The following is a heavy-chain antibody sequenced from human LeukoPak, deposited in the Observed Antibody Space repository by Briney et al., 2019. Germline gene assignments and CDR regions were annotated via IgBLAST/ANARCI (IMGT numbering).Heavy chain of an antibody. Sequence: SETLSLTCAVYGGPFSGYYWSWIRQPPGKGLEWIGEINHSGSTNYNPSLKSRVTISVDTSKNQFSLKLSSVTAADTGIFYCARGVRIAVAHPHLDYWGQGSLVTVSS. D-gene: IGHD6-19*01. CDR1: GGPFSGYY. CDR2: INHSGST. J-gene: IGHJ4*02. CDR3: ARGVRIAVAHPHLDY. V-gene: IGHV4-34*01.